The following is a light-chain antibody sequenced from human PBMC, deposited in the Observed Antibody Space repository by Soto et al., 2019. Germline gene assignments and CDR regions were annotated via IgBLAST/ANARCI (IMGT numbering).Light chain of an antibody. V-gene: IGKV3-20*01. CDR2: GAS. J-gene: IGKJ1*01. CDR3: HQYGSSPWT. CDR1: QSGFSSY. Sequence: EIVLTQSPATLSLSPGEGATLSCRASQSGFSSYLAWFQQRPGQAPRLLIYGASTRATGIQDRFSGSGSGTDFTLTISRLEPEDFAVYYCHQYGSSPWTLGQGTKVEIK.